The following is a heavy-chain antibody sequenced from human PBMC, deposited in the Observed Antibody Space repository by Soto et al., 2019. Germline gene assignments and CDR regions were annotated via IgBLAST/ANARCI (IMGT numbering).Heavy chain of an antibody. V-gene: IGHV3-15*01. D-gene: IGHD3-22*01. CDR2: IRSKTDGGTT. J-gene: IGHJ4*02. CDR1: GFTFSDAW. Sequence: GGSLRLSCAASGFTFSDAWMSWVRQAPGKGLEWVGRIRSKTDGGTTDSVAPVKGRFAISRDDSKNTVYLQMNSLKTEDTAVYVCSTDDFCESSGYYYGRFGFWGQGALVTVSS. CDR3: STDDFCESSGYYYGRFGF.